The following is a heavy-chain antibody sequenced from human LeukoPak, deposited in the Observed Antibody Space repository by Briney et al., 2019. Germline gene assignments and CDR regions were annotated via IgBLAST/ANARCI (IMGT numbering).Heavy chain of an antibody. J-gene: IGHJ6*03. D-gene: IGHD6-6*01. CDR1: GGSFSGYY. CDR2: INHSGST. V-gene: IGHV4-34*01. CDR3: ARRGSSAFYYHYYMDV. Sequence: PSETLSLTCAVYGGSFSGYYWSWIRQPPGKGLEWIGEINHSGSTNYNPSLKSRVTISVDTSKNQFSLRLSSVTAADTAVYYCARRGSSAFYYHYYMDVWGKGTTDTVSS.